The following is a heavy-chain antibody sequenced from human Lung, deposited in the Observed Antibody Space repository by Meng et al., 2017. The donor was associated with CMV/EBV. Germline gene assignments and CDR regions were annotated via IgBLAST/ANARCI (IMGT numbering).Heavy chain of an antibody. Sequence: LSLPCGFYGGFFTGYDWTWIRQFPGKGLEWIGHINHGGNTNYNPSLKRRLTLSIDTSKNQFSLRLSSVTATDTAIYYCGRGRKPDYWGQGTLVTVSS. CDR3: GRGRKPDY. J-gene: IGHJ4*02. CDR1: GGFFTGYD. V-gene: IGHV4-34*01. CDR2: INHGGNT.